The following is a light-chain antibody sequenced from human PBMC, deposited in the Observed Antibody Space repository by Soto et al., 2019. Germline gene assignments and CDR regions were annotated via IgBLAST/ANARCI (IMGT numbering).Light chain of an antibody. J-gene: IGKJ4*01. Sequence: EIVLTQSPATLSLSPGERATLSCRASQSVSSYLAWYQQKPGQAPRLLIYDASNRATGIPARFSGSGSGTDFTLSINSLEPEGFAVYSCQQYGLSPATFGGGSKVEI. CDR3: QQYGLSPAT. CDR2: DAS. V-gene: IGKV3-11*01. CDR1: QSVSSY.